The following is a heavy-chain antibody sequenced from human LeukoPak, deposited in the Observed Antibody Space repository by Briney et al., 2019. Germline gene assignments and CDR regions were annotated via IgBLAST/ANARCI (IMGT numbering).Heavy chain of an antibody. V-gene: IGHV3-23*01. J-gene: IGHJ1*01. Sequence: PGGSLRLSCALSGFTFTISAMSWVRPAPGKGLEWVSTISASVGGIHYADSVKGRFTVSRDNTKITLFLQMNSLRAEDTAVYYCAKADAYSIGRRYFQHWGQGTLVTVSS. CDR2: ISASVGGI. D-gene: IGHD6-19*01. CDR1: GFTFTISA. CDR3: AKADAYSIGRRYFQH.